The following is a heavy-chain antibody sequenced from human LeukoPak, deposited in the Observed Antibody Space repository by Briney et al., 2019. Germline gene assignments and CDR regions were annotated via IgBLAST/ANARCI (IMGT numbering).Heavy chain of an antibody. CDR3: ARARTPLIAAAGTLYYYGMDV. Sequence: ASVKVSCKASGYSFTSYDINWVRQATGQGLEWMGWMNPNSDNTGYAQKFQGRVTMTRNTSISTAYMELSSLGSDDTAVYYCARARTPLIAAAGTLYYYGMDVWGQGTTVTVSS. D-gene: IGHD6-13*01. CDR1: GYSFTSYD. V-gene: IGHV1-8*01. J-gene: IGHJ6*02. CDR2: MNPNSDNT.